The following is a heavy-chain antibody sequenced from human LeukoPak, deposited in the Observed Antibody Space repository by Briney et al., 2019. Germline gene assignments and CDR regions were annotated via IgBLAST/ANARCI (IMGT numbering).Heavy chain of an antibody. V-gene: IGHV4-59*01. CDR2: IDYRGST. J-gene: IGHJ6*02. CDR1: GGSISTYY. CDR3: ARLYHDILTGYLYYGMDV. Sequence: SETLSLTCTVSGGSISTYYWSWIRQPPGKGLEWIGYIDYRGSTNYNPSLKSRVTISVDTSKNQFSLKLSSVTAADTAVYYCARLYHDILTGYLYYGMDVWGQGTTVTVSS. D-gene: IGHD3-9*01.